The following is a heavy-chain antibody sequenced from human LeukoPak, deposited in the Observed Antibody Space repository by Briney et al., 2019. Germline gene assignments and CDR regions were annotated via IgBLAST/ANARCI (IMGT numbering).Heavy chain of an antibody. J-gene: IGHJ4*02. V-gene: IGHV1-18*04. CDR3: ARVPPSAHQLLSSDY. Sequence: ASVKVSCEASGYSFTSYGISWVRQAPGQGLEWMSWISANNGETRYAQNFQGRVTMTTDTSTTTAYMELRSLRSDDTAVYYCARVPPSAHQLLSSDYWGQGTQVTVSS. D-gene: IGHD2-2*01. CDR2: ISANNGET. CDR1: GYSFTSYG.